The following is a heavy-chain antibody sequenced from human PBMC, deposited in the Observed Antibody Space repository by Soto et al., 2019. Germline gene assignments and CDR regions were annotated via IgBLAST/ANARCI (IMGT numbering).Heavy chain of an antibody. J-gene: IGHJ4*02. CDR3: ARRIPIAGHFDY. V-gene: IGHV4-31*03. CDR2: ISYSGTT. CDR1: GGSIRSGGYY. Sequence: QVRLPESGPGLVKPSQTLSLTCTVSGGSIRSGGYYWSWIRQHPGKGLEWIGYISYSGTTYYNPSLESRVTISADTSKNQFSLKLTSVTAADTAVYYCARRIPIAGHFDYWGQGTLVTVSS. D-gene: IGHD6-13*01.